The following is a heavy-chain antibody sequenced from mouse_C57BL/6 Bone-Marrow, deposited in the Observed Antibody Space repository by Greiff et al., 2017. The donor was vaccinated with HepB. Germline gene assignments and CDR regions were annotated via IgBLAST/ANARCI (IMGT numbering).Heavy chain of an antibody. V-gene: IGHV14-3*01. D-gene: IGHD1-1*01. Sequence: VRLQQSVAELVRPGASVKLSCTASGFNIKNTYMHWVKQRPEQGLEWIGRIDPANGNTKYAPKFQGKATITADTSSNTAYLQLSSLTSEDTAIYCCDRTSTVERYYFDDWGQGTTLTVAS. J-gene: IGHJ2*01. CDR3: DRTSTVERYYFDD. CDR1: GFNIKNTY. CDR2: IDPANGNT.